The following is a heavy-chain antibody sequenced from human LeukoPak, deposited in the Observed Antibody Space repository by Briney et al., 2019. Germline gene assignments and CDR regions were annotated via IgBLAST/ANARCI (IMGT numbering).Heavy chain of an antibody. CDR2: INHSGST. D-gene: IGHD3-3*01. CDR3: ARLGFWSGYYMGMV. V-gene: IGHV4-34*01. Sequence: SETLSLTCAVYGGSFSGYYWSWIRQPPGKGLEWIGEINHSGSTNYNPSLTSRVTISVDTSKNQFSLKLSSVTAADTAVYYCARLGFWSGYYMGMVWGQGTLVTVSS. CDR1: GGSFSGYY. J-gene: IGHJ4*02.